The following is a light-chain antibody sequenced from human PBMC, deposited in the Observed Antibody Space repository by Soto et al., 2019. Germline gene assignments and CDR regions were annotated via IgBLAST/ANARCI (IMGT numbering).Light chain of an antibody. CDR2: GNG. J-gene: IGLJ1*01. V-gene: IGLV1-40*01. Sequence: QSVLTQPPSVSGAPGQRVTISCTGSSFNIGAGHDVHWYQQLPGTAPKLLIYGNGNRPSGVPERFSGSKSGTSASLAITGLQAEDEADYYCQSYDSSLSGSEVFGTGTKVTVL. CDR1: SFNIGAGHD. CDR3: QSYDSSLSGSEV.